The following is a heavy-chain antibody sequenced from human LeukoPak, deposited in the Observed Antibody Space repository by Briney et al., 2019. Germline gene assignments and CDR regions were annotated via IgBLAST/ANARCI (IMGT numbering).Heavy chain of an antibody. Sequence: SETLSLTCTVSGGSISSYYWSWIRQPPGKGLEWIGYIYYSGSTNYNPSLKSRVTISVDTSKNQFSLKLSSVTAADTAVYYCARQWGYSYGYDYWGQGTLVTVSS. CDR1: GGSISSYY. CDR2: IYYSGST. V-gene: IGHV4-59*08. D-gene: IGHD5-18*01. J-gene: IGHJ4*02. CDR3: ARQWGYSYGYDY.